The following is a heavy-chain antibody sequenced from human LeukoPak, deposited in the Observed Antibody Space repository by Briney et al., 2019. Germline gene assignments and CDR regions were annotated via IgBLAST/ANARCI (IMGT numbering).Heavy chain of an antibody. Sequence: GGSLRLSCVASGFTFSIYNMNWVRQTPGKGLEWVSFVSGTNVTRYYADSVRGRFTISRDNSRNTLYLQMNSLRAEDTAVYYCAKGGFSGYDAYYYYYMDVWGKGTTVTVSS. CDR1: GFTFSIYN. CDR2: VSGTNVTR. D-gene: IGHD5-12*01. J-gene: IGHJ6*03. CDR3: AKGGFSGYDAYYYYYMDV. V-gene: IGHV3-48*01.